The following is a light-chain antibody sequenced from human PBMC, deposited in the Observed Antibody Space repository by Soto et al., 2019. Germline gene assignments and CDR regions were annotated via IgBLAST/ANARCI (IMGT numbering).Light chain of an antibody. V-gene: IGKV1-27*01. J-gene: IGKJ4*01. CDR2: AAS. Sequence: GDRVTITCLASQGIGVYLAWFQQKPGKVPKLLIYAASALQSGVPSRFSGSGSGTDFTLTISSLQPEDIATYYCQKYNSAPLTFGGGTRVEIK. CDR1: QGIGVY. CDR3: QKYNSAPLT.